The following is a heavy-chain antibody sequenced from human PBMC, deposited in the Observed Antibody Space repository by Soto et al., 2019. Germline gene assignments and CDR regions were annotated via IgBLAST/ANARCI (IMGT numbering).Heavy chain of an antibody. D-gene: IGHD2-15*01. V-gene: IGHV1-3*01. CDR2: INAGNGNT. CDR3: ARELSIYCSGGSCYSRDY. CDR1: GYTFTSYA. Sequence: QVQLVQSGAEVKKPGASVKVSCKASGYTFTSYAMHWVRQAPGQRLEWMGWINAGNGNTKYSQKFQGRVTITRDTSASTAYMELSSLRSEDTAVYYCARELSIYCSGGSCYSRDYWGQGTLVTVSS. J-gene: IGHJ4*02.